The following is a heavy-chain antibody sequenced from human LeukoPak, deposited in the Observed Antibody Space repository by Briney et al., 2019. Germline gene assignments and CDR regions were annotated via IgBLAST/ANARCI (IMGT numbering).Heavy chain of an antibody. V-gene: IGHV3-30*18. CDR2: VSYDGSSK. CDR1: GFTFNNYA. D-gene: IGHD6-19*01. Sequence: GRSLRLSCAASGFTFNNYAMHWVRQAPGKGLEWVAAVSYDGSSKYYADSVKGRFTISRDNSKNTLYLQMNSLRAEDTAVYYCGKGSYDTSGWGLNWFNPWGQGTLVIVSS. J-gene: IGHJ5*02. CDR3: GKGSYDTSGWGLNWFNP.